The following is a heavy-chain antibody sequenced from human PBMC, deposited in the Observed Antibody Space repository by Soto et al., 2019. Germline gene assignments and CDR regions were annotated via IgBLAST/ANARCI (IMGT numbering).Heavy chain of an antibody. J-gene: IGHJ4*02. D-gene: IGHD3-22*01. V-gene: IGHV4-31*03. CDR2: ISYSGST. CDR1: GGSFNSGFF. Sequence: QVQLQESGPGLVKPSQTLSLTCTVSGGSFNSGFFWSWIRQQPGKGLEWIGHISYSGSTSYNPSLKSRLTXSXDXXKNQFSLKLTSVTAADTAVYYCASLFNYYDSRGYAEYHFDDWGQGTLVTVSS. CDR3: ASLFNYYDSRGYAEYHFDD.